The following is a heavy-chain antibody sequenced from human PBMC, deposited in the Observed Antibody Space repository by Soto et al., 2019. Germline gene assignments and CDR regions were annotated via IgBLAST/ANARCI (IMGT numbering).Heavy chain of an antibody. CDR2: ISYDGSNK. J-gene: IGHJ3*02. CDR1: GFTFSSYG. CDR3: VASPTAYCGGDCYHDHAFDI. V-gene: IGHV3-30*03. D-gene: IGHD2-21*02. Sequence: PGGALRLSCAASGFTFSSYGMHWVRQAPGKGLEWVAVISYDGSNKYYADSVKGRFTISRDNSKNTLYLQMNSLRAEDTAVYYCVASPTAYCGGDCYHDHAFDIWGQGTMVT.